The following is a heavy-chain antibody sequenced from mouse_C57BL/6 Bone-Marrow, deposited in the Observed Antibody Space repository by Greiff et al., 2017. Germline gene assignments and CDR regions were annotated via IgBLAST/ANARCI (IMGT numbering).Heavy chain of an antibody. D-gene: IGHD1-1*01. Sequence: EVHLVESGPGLVKPSQSLSLTCSVTGYSITSGYYWNWIRQFPGNELEWMGYISYDGSNNYNPSLKNRISITRDTSKNQFFLKLNSVTTEDTATYYCARDPPYYYGSRYYFDYWGQGTTLTVSS. CDR2: ISYDGSN. CDR3: ARDPPYYYGSRYYFDY. V-gene: IGHV3-6*01. CDR1: GYSITSGYY. J-gene: IGHJ2*01.